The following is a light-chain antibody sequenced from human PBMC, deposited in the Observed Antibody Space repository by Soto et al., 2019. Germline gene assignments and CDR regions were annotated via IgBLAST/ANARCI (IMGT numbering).Light chain of an antibody. CDR3: QQYYTYPWT. CDR2: DAS. V-gene: IGKV1D-16*01. J-gene: IGKJ1*01. Sequence: DIQMTQSPSSVSASVGDRVTITCRASQGISSWLAWYQQKPEKAPKLVIYDASSLQSGVPSRFSGSGSGTDFTLTIGCLQSEDFATYYCQQYYTYPWTFGQGTKVDIK. CDR1: QGISSW.